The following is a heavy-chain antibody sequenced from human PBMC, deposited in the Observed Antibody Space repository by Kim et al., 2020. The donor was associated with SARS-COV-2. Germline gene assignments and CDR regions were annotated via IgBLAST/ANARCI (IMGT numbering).Heavy chain of an antibody. Sequence: SETLSLTCTVSGGSISSYYWSWIRQPAGKGLEWIGRSYTSGSTNYNPSFTSRVTMSVDTSNNQFSLNLSSVTAADTAVDYCARERFEVYYYYYGMDVCG. CDR2: SYTSGST. J-gene: IGHJ6*02. CDR3: ARERFEVYYYYYGMDV. V-gene: IGHV4-4*07. D-gene: IGHD3-10*01. CDR1: GGSISSYY.